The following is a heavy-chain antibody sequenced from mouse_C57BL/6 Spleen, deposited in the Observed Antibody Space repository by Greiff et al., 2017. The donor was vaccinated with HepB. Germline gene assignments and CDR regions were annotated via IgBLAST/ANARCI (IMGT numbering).Heavy chain of an antibody. Sequence: VQLQQSGAELVKPGASVKMSCKASGYTFTSYWITWVKQRPGQGLEWIGDIYPGSGSTNYNEKFKSKATLTVDTSSSTAYMQLSSLTSEDSAVYYCARRDYGGYYFDYWGQGTTLTVSS. CDR1: GYTFTSYW. CDR3: ARRDYGGYYFDY. D-gene: IGHD1-1*02. J-gene: IGHJ2*01. CDR2: IYPGSGST. V-gene: IGHV1-55*01.